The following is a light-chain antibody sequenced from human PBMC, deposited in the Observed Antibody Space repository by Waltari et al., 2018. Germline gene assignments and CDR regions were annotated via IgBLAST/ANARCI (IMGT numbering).Light chain of an antibody. CDR1: SSDVGGYNY. Sequence: QSALTQPASVSGSPGQSITISCTGTSSDVGGYNYVSWYQQHPGKAPKLMISDVSKRPSGVSNPFAGSKSGNTASLTISGLQAEDEADYYCSSYTSGTTVVFGGGTKLTVL. J-gene: IGLJ2*01. V-gene: IGLV2-14*01. CDR3: SSYTSGTTVV. CDR2: DVS.